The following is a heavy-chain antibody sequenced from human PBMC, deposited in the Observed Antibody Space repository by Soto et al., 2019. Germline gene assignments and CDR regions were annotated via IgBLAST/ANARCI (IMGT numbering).Heavy chain of an antibody. CDR2: IYYSGST. CDR3: ARGNRWLQTYLDY. V-gene: IGHV4-30-4*01. J-gene: IGHJ4*02. Sequence: QVQLQESGPGLVKPSQTLSLTCTVSGGSISSGDYYWSWIRQPPGKGLEWIGNIYYSGSTYYNPSLKSRVTISVDTSKNQFSLKLSSVTAADTAVYYCARGNRWLQTYLDYWGQGTLVTVSS. CDR1: GGSISSGDYY. D-gene: IGHD5-12*01.